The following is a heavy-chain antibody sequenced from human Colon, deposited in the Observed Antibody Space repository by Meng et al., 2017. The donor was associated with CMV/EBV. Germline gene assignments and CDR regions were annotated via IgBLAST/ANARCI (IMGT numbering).Heavy chain of an antibody. D-gene: IGHD3-3*01. J-gene: IGHJ6*02. CDR2: IKHDGHEE. CDR3: ARDLSIYDFWSGYILSGGSSYYYGMDV. Sequence: GGSLRLSCGASGFTFSSYWMTWVRQVPGKGLEWLAKIKHDGHEEKYLDSVEGRFSISRNNAKNTLYLQMNSLRAEDTAVYYCARDLSIYDFWSGYILSGGSSYYYGMDVWGQGTTVTVSS. CDR1: GFTFSSYW. V-gene: IGHV3-7*01.